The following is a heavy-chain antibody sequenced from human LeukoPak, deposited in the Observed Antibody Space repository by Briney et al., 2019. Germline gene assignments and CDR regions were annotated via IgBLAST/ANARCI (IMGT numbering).Heavy chain of an antibody. D-gene: IGHD2-2*02. CDR3: ARGGRYCSSTSCYRLDY. V-gene: IGHV1-8*01. Sequence: ASVKVSCKASGYTFSSYDINWVRQATGQGPELMGWVNPNSGETGYAQKFQGRVTITRNTSTNTAYMELSSLRSEDTAVYYCARGGRYCSSTSCYRLDYWGQGTLVTVSS. J-gene: IGHJ4*02. CDR2: VNPNSGET. CDR1: GYTFSSYD.